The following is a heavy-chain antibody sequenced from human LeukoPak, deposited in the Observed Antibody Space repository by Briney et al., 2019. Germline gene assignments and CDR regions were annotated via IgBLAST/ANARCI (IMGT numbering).Heavy chain of an antibody. V-gene: IGHV4-39*07. D-gene: IGHD3-22*01. CDR1: GGSISSSSFY. J-gene: IGHJ4*02. CDR2: MYYSGST. Sequence: SETLSLTCTVSGGSISSSSFYWGWIRQPPGKGLEWIGSMYYSGSTYYNPSLKSRVTISVDTSKNQFSLKLSSVTAADTAVYYCARGRHYYDSSGLDYWGQGTLVTVSS. CDR3: ARGRHYYDSSGLDY.